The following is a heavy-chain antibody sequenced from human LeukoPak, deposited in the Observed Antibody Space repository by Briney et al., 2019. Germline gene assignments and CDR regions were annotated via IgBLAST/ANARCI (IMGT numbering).Heavy chain of an antibody. V-gene: IGHV5-51*01. Sequence: GESLKISCKGSGYSFTSYWIGWVRQMPGKGLEWMGIIYPGDSDTRYSPSFQGQVTISADKSISTAYLQWSSLKASDTAMYYRARYHIAAAAQFDYWGQGTLVTVSS. CDR2: IYPGDSDT. CDR3: ARYHIAAAAQFDY. CDR1: GYSFTSYW. D-gene: IGHD6-13*01. J-gene: IGHJ4*02.